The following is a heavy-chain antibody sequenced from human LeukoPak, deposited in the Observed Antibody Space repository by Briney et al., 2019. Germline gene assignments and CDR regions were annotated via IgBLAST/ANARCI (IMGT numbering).Heavy chain of an antibody. Sequence: GSLRLSCAASGFTFSSYWMSWVRQAPGKGLEWVANIKQDGSEKYYVDSVKGRFTISRDNAKNSLYLQMNSLRAEDTAVYYCARDATHLGYCSSTSCYDDYYYGMDVWGQGTTVTVSS. CDR2: IKQDGSEK. CDR1: GFTFSSYW. D-gene: IGHD2-2*01. CDR3: ARDATHLGYCSSTSCYDDYYYGMDV. V-gene: IGHV3-7*01. J-gene: IGHJ6*02.